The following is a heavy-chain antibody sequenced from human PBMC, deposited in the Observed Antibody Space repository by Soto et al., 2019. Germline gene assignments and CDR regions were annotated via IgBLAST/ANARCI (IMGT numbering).Heavy chain of an antibody. Sequence: QVQLQESGPGLVKPSQTLSLTCTVSGGSITSSGYYWSWIRQHPGEGLEWIGFTSNSGSTSYNPYLKSRVTITVTTSSNQFSLNLKSVTAPDTAVYYCARGGGSTKVDYWGQGTLVTVSP. J-gene: IGHJ4*02. CDR3: ARGGGSTKVDY. V-gene: IGHV4-31*03. CDR1: GGSITSSGYY. CDR2: TSNSGST. D-gene: IGHD2-2*01.